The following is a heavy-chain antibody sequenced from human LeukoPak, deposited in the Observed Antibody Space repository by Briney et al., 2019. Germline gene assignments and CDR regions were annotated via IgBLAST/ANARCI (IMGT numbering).Heavy chain of an antibody. D-gene: IGHD3-3*01. Sequence: GGSLRLSCAASGFTFSSYWMSWVRQAPGKGLEWVANTKQDGSEKYYVDSVKGRFTISRDNAKNSLYLQMNSLRAEDTAVYYCARGGTIFGVVLDLGQPLDDYWGQGTLVTVSS. CDR3: ARGGTIFGVVLDLGQPLDDY. CDR1: GFTFSSYW. V-gene: IGHV3-7*01. J-gene: IGHJ4*02. CDR2: TKQDGSEK.